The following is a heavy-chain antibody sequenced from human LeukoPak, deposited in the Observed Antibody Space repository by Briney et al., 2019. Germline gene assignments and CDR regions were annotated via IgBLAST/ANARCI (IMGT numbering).Heavy chain of an antibody. CDR1: GDFISSALKF. J-gene: IGHJ4*02. CDR3: VRAYCTTTRWPFDS. V-gene: IGHV4-31*11. CDR2: TYYSRST. Sequence: PSQTLCLSCAVSGDFISSALKFWTWIRQHPGEGLEWIGYTYYSRSTHYNPSLKSRVIIAVDTSKNQFSLKLSSVTDADTAVYYCVRAYCTTTRWPFDSRRQGTLVTDPS. D-gene: IGHD2-2*01.